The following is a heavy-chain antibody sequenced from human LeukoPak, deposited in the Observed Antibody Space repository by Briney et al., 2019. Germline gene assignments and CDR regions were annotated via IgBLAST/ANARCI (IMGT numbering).Heavy chain of an antibody. J-gene: IGHJ4*02. CDR2: IYYSGST. CDR1: GGSISSYY. D-gene: IGHD1-26*01. CDR3: ARRRSVGTTLLFDY. Sequence: SETLSLTCTVSGGSISSYYWSWIRQPLGKGLEWIGYIYYSGSTNYNPPLKSRVTISVDTSKNQFSLKLSSVTAADTAVYYCARRRSVGTTLLFDYWGQGTLVTVSS. V-gene: IGHV4-59*08.